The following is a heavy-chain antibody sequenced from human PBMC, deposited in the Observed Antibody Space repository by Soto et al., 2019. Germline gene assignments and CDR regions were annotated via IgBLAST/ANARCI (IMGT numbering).Heavy chain of an antibody. CDR1: GFTFSNFAVN. J-gene: IGHJ6*02. V-gene: IGHV4-39*01. CDR2: FYYSGST. D-gene: IGHD6-19*01. CDR3: ARHKPNSSGWYYYGMDV. Sequence: PSESLRLCCAASGFTFSNFAVNGARQPPGKGLEWIGSFYYSGSTYYNPSLKSRVTISVDTSKNQFSLKLSSVTAADTAVYYCARHKPNSSGWYYYGMDVWGQGTTVTVSS.